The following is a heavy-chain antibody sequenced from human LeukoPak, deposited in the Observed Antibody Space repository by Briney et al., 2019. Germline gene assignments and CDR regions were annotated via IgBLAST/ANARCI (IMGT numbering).Heavy chain of an antibody. CDR1: EITLSNYA. CDR3: AKRGVVIRVILVGFHKEAYYFDS. D-gene: IGHD3-22*01. Sequence: PGGSLRLSCAVSEITLSNYAISWVRQAPGKGLEWVAGFGDSGGRTNYADSVKGRFTISRDNPKNTLYLQMNSLRAEDTAVYFCAKRGVVIRVILVGFHKEAYYFDSWGQGALVTVSS. J-gene: IGHJ4*02. V-gene: IGHV3-23*01. CDR2: FGDSGGRT.